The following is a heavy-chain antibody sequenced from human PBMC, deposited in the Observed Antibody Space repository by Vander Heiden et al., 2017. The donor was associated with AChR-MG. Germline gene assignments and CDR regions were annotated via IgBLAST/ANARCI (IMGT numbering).Heavy chain of an antibody. J-gene: IGHJ4*02. D-gene: IGHD5-18*01. Sequence: EVQLLESGGGLVQPGGSLRLSCAASGFPFSSYAMSWVHQAPGKGLEWVSAISGSGGSTYYADSVKGRFTISRDNSKNTLYLQMNSLRAEDTAVYYCAKNTGESGYSYGYDYWGQGTLVTVSS. CDR2: ISGSGGST. CDR3: AKNTGESGYSYGYDY. CDR1: GFPFSSYA. V-gene: IGHV3-23*01.